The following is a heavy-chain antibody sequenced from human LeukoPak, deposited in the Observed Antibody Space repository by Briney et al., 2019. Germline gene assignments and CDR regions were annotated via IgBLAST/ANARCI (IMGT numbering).Heavy chain of an antibody. CDR3: ARAGAWGYFDY. V-gene: IGHV5-51*01. CDR2: IYPGDSDT. J-gene: IGHJ4*02. CDR1: GYRFTNYW. Sequence: GESLKISCKGSGYRFTNYWIGWVRQMPGKGLEWMGIIYPGDSDTRYSPSFQGQVIISADKSISTAYLQWSSLKASGTAMYYCARAGAWGYFDYWGQGTLVTVSS. D-gene: IGHD7-27*01.